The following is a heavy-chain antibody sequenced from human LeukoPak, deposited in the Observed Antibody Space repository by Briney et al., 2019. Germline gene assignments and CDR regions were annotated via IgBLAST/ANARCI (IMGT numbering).Heavy chain of an antibody. CDR3: AKDGQSFNSMYDYFDS. CDR2: IGGGDT. J-gene: IGHJ4*02. Sequence: PGGSLRLSCSASGFTFRNFAISWVRQAPGKGLEWVSSIGGGDTHYADSVKGRFTISGDDSRSTVDLQMSSLRAEDTAVYYCAKDGQSFNSMYDYFDSWGQGTLVTVSP. CDR1: GFTFRNFA. V-gene: IGHV3-23*01. D-gene: IGHD2-8*01.